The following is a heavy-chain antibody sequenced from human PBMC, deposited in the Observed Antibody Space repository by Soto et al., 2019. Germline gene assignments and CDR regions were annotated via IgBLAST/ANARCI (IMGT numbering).Heavy chain of an antibody. D-gene: IGHD1-26*01. J-gene: IGHJ3*01. V-gene: IGHV3-74*01. CDR1: GFTFSYYW. CDR2: IHSDGSST. CDR3: ARGDRGAFDL. Sequence: EVQLVESGGGLVQPGESLRLSCAASGFTFSYYWMHWVRQAPGKGLVWVSRIHSDGSSTTYADSVKGRFTISRDNARNTLYLQMNSLRAEDTAVYYCARGDRGAFDLWGQGTVVTVPS.